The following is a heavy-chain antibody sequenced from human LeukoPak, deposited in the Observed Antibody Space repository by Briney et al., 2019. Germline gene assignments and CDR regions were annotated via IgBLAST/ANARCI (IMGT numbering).Heavy chain of an antibody. CDR3: AKVPSFYYGSGSYLNYFDY. CDR1: GFTFSSYA. D-gene: IGHD3-10*01. Sequence: GGSLTLSCAASGFTFSSYAMSWVRQAPGKGLEWVSAISGSGGSTYYADSVKRRFTISRDNSKNTLYLQMNSLRAEDTAVYYCAKVPSFYYGSGSYLNYFDYWGQGTLVTVSS. J-gene: IGHJ4*02. CDR2: ISGSGGST. V-gene: IGHV3-23*01.